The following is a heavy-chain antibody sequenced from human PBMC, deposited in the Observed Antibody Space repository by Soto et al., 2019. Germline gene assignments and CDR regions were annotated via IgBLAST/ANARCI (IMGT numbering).Heavy chain of an antibody. CDR2: IWSDGSYS. V-gene: IGHV3-33*01. CDR3: ARDRGYYYDGVDV. J-gene: IGHJ6*02. CDR1: GFTFSSYG. Sequence: QVQLVDSGGDVVQPGRSLRLSCAASGFTFSSYGMHWVRQAPDKGLEWVAVIWSDGSYSSYADSVKGRFTISRDNSKNMVYLQMNSLRVEDTAVYYCARDRGYYYDGVDVWGQGTTVTVSS.